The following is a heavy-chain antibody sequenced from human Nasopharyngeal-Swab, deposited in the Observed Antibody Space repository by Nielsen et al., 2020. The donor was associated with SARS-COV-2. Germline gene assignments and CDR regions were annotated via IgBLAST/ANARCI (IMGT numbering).Heavy chain of an antibody. J-gene: IGHJ4*02. CDR2: INHRGST. D-gene: IGHD6-13*01. Sequence: WSRQRPGTGLEWIGEINHRGSTNYTPSLKSRVTIPVDTYMNQFSLKLSSVTAADTAVYDCARVGIAAAGGHPNDDWGQGTPVTVSS. CDR3: ARVGIAAAGGHPNDD. V-gene: IGHV4-34*01.